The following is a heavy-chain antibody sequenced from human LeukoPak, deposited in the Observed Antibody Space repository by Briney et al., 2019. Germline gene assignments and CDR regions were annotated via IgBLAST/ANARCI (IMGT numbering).Heavy chain of an antibody. CDR1: ALRFSSFA. D-gene: IGHD3-10*01. V-gene: IGHV3-48*04. J-gene: IGHJ4*02. CDR3: ARGGEVEYLFDY. Sequence: GGSLRLSCAASALRFSSFAMTWVRQVPGKGLEWVSYISSSGSTIYYADSVKGRFTISRDNAKNSLYLQMNSLRAEDTAVYYCARGGEVEYLFDYWGQGTLVTVSS. CDR2: ISSSGSTI.